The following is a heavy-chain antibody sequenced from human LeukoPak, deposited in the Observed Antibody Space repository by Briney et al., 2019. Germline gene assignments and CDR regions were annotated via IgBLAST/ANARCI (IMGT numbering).Heavy chain of an antibody. CDR3: ARDSWGSGWYDY. CDR2: IYHSGST. J-gene: IGHJ4*02. Sequence: PSETLSLTCAVSGGSISSGGYSWSWIRQPPGKGLEWIGYIYHSGSTYYNPSLKSRVTISVDRSKNQFSLKLSSVTAADTAVYYCARDSWGSGWYDYWGQGTMVTVSS. V-gene: IGHV4-30-2*01. D-gene: IGHD6-19*01. CDR1: GGSISSGGYS.